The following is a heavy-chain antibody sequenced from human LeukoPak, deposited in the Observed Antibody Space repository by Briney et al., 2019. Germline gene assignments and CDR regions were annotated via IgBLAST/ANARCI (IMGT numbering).Heavy chain of an antibody. CDR3: ARDRGNWNYFRSEHDAFDI. Sequence: PGGSLRLSCAASGFTISDYYMSWIRQAPGKGLEWVSYISSSGSTIYYADSVKGRFTISRDNAKNSLYLQMNSLRAEDTAVYYCARDRGNWNYFRSEHDAFDIWGQGTMVTVSS. CDR2: ISSSGSTI. V-gene: IGHV3-11*01. J-gene: IGHJ3*02. D-gene: IGHD1-7*01. CDR1: GFTISDYY.